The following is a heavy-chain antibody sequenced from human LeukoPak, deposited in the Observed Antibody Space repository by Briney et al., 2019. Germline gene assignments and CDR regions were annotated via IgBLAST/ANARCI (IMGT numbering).Heavy chain of an antibody. Sequence: GGSLRLSCAASGFTISSYAMHWVRQAPGKGLEYVSAISSNGGSTYYANSVKGRFTISRDNSKNTLYLQMGSLRAEDMAVYYCARDSQDLPYYYDSSGSFDYWGQGTPVTVSS. J-gene: IGHJ4*02. CDR1: GFTISSYA. D-gene: IGHD3-22*01. CDR3: ARDSQDLPYYYDSSGSFDY. CDR2: ISSNGGST. V-gene: IGHV3-64*01.